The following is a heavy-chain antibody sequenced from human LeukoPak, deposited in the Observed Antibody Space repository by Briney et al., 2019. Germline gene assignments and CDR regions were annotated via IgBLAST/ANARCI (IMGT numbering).Heavy chain of an antibody. V-gene: IGHV3-30*02. J-gene: IGHJ5*02. CDR3: AKDLGKGDLWFDP. CDR1: GFTFSSYG. CDR2: IRYDGSNK. Sequence: GGSLRLSCAASGFTFSSYGMHWVRQAPGKGLEWVAFIRYDGSNKYYADSVKGRFTISRDNSKNTLYLQMNSLRAEDTAVYYCAKDLGKGDLWFDPWGQGTLVTVSS. D-gene: IGHD3-16*01.